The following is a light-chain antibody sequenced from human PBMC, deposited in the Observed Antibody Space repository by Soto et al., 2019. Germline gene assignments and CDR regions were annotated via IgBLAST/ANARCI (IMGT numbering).Light chain of an antibody. CDR2: DVI. V-gene: IGLV2-14*03. CDR1: NTDVDAYDY. Sequence: QSVLTQPASVSGSPGQSITISCSGTNTDVDAYDYVSWYQQHPGKAPKLILYDVINRPSGVSDRFSGSKSGNTASLTISGLQAEDEAEYFCSSYSTISNLVFGTGTKLTVL. J-gene: IGLJ1*01. CDR3: SSYSTISNLV.